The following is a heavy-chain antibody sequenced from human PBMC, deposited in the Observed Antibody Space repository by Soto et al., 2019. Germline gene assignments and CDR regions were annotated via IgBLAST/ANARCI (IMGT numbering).Heavy chain of an antibody. D-gene: IGHD3-22*01. V-gene: IGHV3-21*01. CDR1: GFTFSSYR. J-gene: IGHJ4*02. CDR2: ISSSSSYI. Sequence: GGSRRLSCAASGFTFSSYRMNWGRQAPGKGLEWVSSISSSSSYIYYADSVKGRFTISRDNAKNSLYLQMNSLRAEDTALYYCARTTYYYDSSGYYFDYWGQGTLVTVSS. CDR3: ARTTYYYDSSGYYFDY.